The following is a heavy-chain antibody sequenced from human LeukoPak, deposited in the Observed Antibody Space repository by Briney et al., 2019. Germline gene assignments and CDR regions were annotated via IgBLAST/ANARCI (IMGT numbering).Heavy chain of an antibody. Sequence: PGGSLRLSCAASGFTFIDYYMTWIRQAPGKGLEWVSYISTSGSTIYYADSVRGRFTVSRDNAKNSLYLQMNSLRVEDTAVYYCARATPYSSGWYPGTTKPYYFGFWGQGTLVAVSS. V-gene: IGHV3-11*01. CDR3: ARATPYSSGWYPGTTKPYYFGF. CDR2: ISTSGSTI. CDR1: GFTFIDYY. J-gene: IGHJ4*02. D-gene: IGHD6-19*01.